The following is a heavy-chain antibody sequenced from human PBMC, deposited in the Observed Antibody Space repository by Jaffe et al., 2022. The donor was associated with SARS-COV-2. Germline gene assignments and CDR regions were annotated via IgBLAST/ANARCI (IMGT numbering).Heavy chain of an antibody. Sequence: QVQLVESGGGVVQPGRSLRLSCAASGFTFSSYAMHWVRQAPGKGLEWVAVISYDGSNKYYADSVKGRFTISRDNSKNTLYLQMNSLRAEDTAVYYCASDLIVVVPAANHPGDYWGQGTLVTVSS. CDR1: GFTFSSYA. J-gene: IGHJ4*02. V-gene: IGHV3-30-3*01. CDR2: ISYDGSNK. D-gene: IGHD2-2*01. CDR3: ASDLIVVVPAANHPGDY.